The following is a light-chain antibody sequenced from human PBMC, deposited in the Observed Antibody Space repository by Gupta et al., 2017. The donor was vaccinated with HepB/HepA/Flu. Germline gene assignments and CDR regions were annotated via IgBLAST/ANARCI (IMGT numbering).Light chain of an antibody. V-gene: IGLV4-60*03. CDR2: VESSGRY. CDR1: SGYSHYS. J-gene: IGLJ2*01. CDR3: ETWDSNIRV. Sequence: QLMVTQSSSASASLGSSVKLTCTLSSGYSHYSIVWHQQQPGKAPRFLMKVESSGRYNTGSGIPDRFSGSSSGAARYLTISHLQAEDEDDYYCETWDSNIRVFGGGTKLTVL.